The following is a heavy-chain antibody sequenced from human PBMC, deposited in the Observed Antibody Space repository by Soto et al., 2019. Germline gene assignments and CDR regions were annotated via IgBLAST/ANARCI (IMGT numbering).Heavy chain of an antibody. CDR1: GFTFTSYG. Sequence: LRLSCAASGFTFTSYGMHWVRQAPGKGLEWMALILHDGSAEYYADSVKGRFTISRDNSKNTLYPQMNSLRAEDTAVYYCARSRDGYSFYFYYGMDGWGQGTTVTVSS. CDR2: ILHDGSAE. D-gene: IGHD4-4*01. J-gene: IGHJ6*02. V-gene: IGHV3-30*03. CDR3: ARSRDGYSFYFYYGMDG.